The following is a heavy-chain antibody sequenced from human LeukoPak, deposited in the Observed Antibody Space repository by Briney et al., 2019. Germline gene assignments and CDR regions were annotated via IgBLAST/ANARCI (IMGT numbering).Heavy chain of an antibody. V-gene: IGHV4-34*01. CDR1: GGSFSGYY. J-gene: IGHJ6*03. CDR3: ARGTLVVVVAATAYYYYYMDV. Sequence: SETLSLTCAVYGGSFSGYYWSWIRQPTAKELEWMGEINYSGSSNYNPSLKSRVTISVDTSKNQFSLKLSSVTAADTAVYYCARGTLVVVVAATAYYYYYMDVWGKGTTVTVSS. CDR2: INYSGSS. D-gene: IGHD2-15*01.